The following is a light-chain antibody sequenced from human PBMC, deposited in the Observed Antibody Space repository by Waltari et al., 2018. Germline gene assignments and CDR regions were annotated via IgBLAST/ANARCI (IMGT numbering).Light chain of an antibody. J-gene: IGKJ4*01. CDR2: AAS. Sequence: DIQLTQSPSFLSASVGDRVPITCRASQGISSYLTWFQQKPGKAPELLIYAASTLQSGVPSRFSGSGSGTEFTLTSSSLQPEDFATYYCHQVNTYPLTFGGGTKVEIK. CDR3: HQVNTYPLT. CDR1: QGISSY. V-gene: IGKV1-9*01.